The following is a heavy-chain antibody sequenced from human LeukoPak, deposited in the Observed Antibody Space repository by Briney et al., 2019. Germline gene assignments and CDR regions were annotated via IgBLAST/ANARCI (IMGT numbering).Heavy chain of an antibody. Sequence: SETLSLTCTVSGGSISSYYWSWIRQPAGKGLEWIGRIYTSGSTNYNPSLKSRVTISVDNSKNQFSLKLSSVTAADTAVYYCARALSGGSRLGDPNYYMDVWGKGTTVTVSS. D-gene: IGHD3-16*01. J-gene: IGHJ6*03. CDR3: ARALSGGSRLGDPNYYMDV. CDR2: IYTSGST. CDR1: GGSISSYY. V-gene: IGHV4-4*07.